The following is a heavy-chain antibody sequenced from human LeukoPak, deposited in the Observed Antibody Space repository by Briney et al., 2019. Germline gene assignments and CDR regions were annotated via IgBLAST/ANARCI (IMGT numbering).Heavy chain of an antibody. CDR3: VRKRLVLTDAFDI. Sequence: AASLKDSCKASGYTFTGYNIHSVRHTPRERVERMGWINPNSVVADHAQKFQGRVTMTTDTSISTAYMELCKLRAGDPAVYYCVRKRLVLTDAFDIWGQGTMVTVSS. V-gene: IGHV1-2*02. CDR1: GYTFTGYN. CDR2: INPNSVVA. J-gene: IGHJ3*02. D-gene: IGHD1-1*01.